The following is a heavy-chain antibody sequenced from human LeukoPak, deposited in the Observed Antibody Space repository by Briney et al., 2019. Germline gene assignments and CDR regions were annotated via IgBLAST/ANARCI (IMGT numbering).Heavy chain of an antibody. D-gene: IGHD4-17*01. CDR3: AITQGYGDYAISFDY. Sequence: GGSLRLSCAASGFTFSSYEMNWVRQAPGKGLEWVSYISSSGSTIYYADSVKGRFTISRDNAKNSLYLQMNSLRAEDTAVYYCAITQGYGDYAISFDYWGQGTLVTVSS. CDR2: ISSSGSTI. CDR1: GFTFSSYE. J-gene: IGHJ4*02. V-gene: IGHV3-48*03.